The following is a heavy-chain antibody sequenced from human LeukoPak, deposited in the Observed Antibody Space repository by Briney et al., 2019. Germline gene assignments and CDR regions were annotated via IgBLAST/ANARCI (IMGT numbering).Heavy chain of an antibody. V-gene: IGHV3-21*01. J-gene: IGHJ4*02. CDR2: ISSSSSYI. CDR1: GFTFSSYS. D-gene: IGHD3-22*01. Sequence: GGSLRLSCAASGFTFSSYSMNWVRQAPGKGLEWVPSISSSSSYIYYADSVKGRFTISRDNAKNSLYLQMNSLRAEDTAVYYCARDRAPYYYDSSGYDYWGQETLVTVSS. CDR3: ARDRAPYYYDSSGYDY.